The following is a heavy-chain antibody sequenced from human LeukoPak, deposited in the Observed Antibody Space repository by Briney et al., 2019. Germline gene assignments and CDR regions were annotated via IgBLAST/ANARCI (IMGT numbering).Heavy chain of an antibody. V-gene: IGHV1-69*06. D-gene: IGHD3-22*01. Sequence: ASVKVSCKASGVTFISYAISWVRRAPGQGLEWMGGIIPIFGTANYAQKFQDRVTITADKSTSTAYMELSSLRSEDTAVYYCAIAPGDTMNTLDYWGQGTLVTVSS. J-gene: IGHJ4*02. CDR2: IIPIFGTA. CDR1: GVTFISYA. CDR3: AIAPGDTMNTLDY.